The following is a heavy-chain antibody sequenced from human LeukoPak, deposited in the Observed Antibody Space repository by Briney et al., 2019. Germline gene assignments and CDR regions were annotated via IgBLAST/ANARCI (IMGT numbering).Heavy chain of an antibody. CDR3: GXXXXFGADTSPPYHQGMDV. D-gene: IGHD3-3*01. V-gene: IGHV1-18*01. CDR2: ISGYNGGT. CDR1: GYNFKTHA. J-gene: IGHJ6*02. Sequence: GASVKVSCQASGYNFKTHAFSWVRQVPGRGLEGMGWISGYNGGTAYAQKFQDRVTMTKDTSSTPAYMELRRLTSDDTALYYCGXXXXFGADTSPPYHQGMDVWGQGTTVTVSS.